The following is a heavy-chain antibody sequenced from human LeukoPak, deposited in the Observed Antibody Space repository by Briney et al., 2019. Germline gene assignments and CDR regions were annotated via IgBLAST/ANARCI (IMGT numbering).Heavy chain of an antibody. CDR3: ARERGNSWFAFDS. V-gene: IGHV3-74*03. Sequence: GGSLRLSYAASGLTFSSYIMHWVRQAPGKALVWVARINGDGGSTMHADSVKGRFTISRDNAKNTMHLQMNGLSADDTAIYYCARERGNSWFAFDSWGQGTLVTVSS. J-gene: IGHJ5*01. CDR2: INGDGGST. CDR1: GLTFSSYI. D-gene: IGHD3-10*01.